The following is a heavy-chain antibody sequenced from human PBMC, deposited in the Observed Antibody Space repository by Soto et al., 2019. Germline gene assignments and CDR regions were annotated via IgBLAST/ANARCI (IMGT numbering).Heavy chain of an antibody. Sequence: QVQLQESGPGLVKPSGTLSLTCAVSSGSISSSNWWSWVRQPPGKGLEWIGEIYHRGSTNYNPSLKSRVTISVDKSKNQFSLKLSSVTAADTAVYYCARGREGDGYSTNFDYWGQGTLVTVSS. V-gene: IGHV4-4*02. D-gene: IGHD2-15*01. CDR2: IYHRGST. CDR3: ARGREGDGYSTNFDY. CDR1: SGSISSSNW. J-gene: IGHJ4*02.